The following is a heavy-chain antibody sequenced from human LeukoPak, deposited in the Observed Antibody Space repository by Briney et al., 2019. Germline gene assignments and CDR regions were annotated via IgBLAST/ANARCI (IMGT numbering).Heavy chain of an antibody. D-gene: IGHD3-16*01. V-gene: IGHV4-61*08. CDR2: IYYSGST. Sequence: SETLSLTCTVSGGSISSGDYSWNWIRQPPGKGLEWIGYIYYSGSTNYNPSLKSRVTISVDTSKNQFSLKLSSVTAADTAVYYCATGGVGVDYWGQGTLVTVSS. CDR3: ATGGVGVDY. J-gene: IGHJ4*02. CDR1: GGSISSGDYS.